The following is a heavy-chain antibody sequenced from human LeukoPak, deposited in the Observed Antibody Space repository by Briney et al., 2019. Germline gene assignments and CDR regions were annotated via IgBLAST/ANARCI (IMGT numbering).Heavy chain of an antibody. CDR1: GGSISSSSYY. V-gene: IGHV4-39*01. CDR2: IYYSGST. Sequence: SETLSLTCTVSGGSISSSSYYWGWIRQPPGTGLEWIGSIYYSGSTYYNPSLKSRVTISVDTSKNQFSLKLSSVTAADTAVYYCARALLRGYCSSTSCYYGMDVWGQGTTVTVSS. D-gene: IGHD2-2*01. CDR3: ARALLRGYCSSTSCYYGMDV. J-gene: IGHJ6*02.